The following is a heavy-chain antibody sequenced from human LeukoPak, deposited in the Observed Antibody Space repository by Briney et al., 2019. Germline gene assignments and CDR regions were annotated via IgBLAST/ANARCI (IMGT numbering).Heavy chain of an antibody. CDR3: ARAVAGQYYFDY. CDR1: GGSFSGYY. Sequence: SETLSLTCAVYGGSFSGYYWSWIRQPPGKGLEWIGEINHSGSTNYNPSLKSRVTISVDTSKNQFSLKLSSVTAADTAVYYCARAVAGQYYFDYWGQGTLVTVSS. CDR2: INHSGST. D-gene: IGHD6-19*01. V-gene: IGHV4-34*01. J-gene: IGHJ4*02.